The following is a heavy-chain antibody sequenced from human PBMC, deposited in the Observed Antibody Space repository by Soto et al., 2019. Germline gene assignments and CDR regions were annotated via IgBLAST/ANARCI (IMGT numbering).Heavy chain of an antibody. CDR1: GGTFSSYA. D-gene: IGHD4-17*01. CDR2: IIPIFGTA. J-gene: IGHJ6*02. CDR3: ARDQKLYRNYGMDV. V-gene: IGHV1-69*01. Sequence: QVQLVQSGAEVKKPGSSVKVSRKASGGTFSSYAISWVRQAPGQGLEWMGGIIPIFGTANYAQKFQGRVTITADESTSTAYMELSSLRYEDTAVYYCARDQKLYRNYGMDVWGQGTTVTVSS.